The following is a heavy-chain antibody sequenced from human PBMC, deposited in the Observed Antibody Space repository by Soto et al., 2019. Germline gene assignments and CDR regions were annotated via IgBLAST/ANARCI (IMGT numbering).Heavy chain of an antibody. CDR3: ARESDDSSWSSVEYFQH. Sequence: ASVKVSCKASGYTFTSYGISWVRQAPGQGLEWMGWISGYNGNTNYGQKLQGRLTMTTDTSTSTAYMELRSLRSDDTGVYYCARESDDSSWSSVEYFQHWGQGTLVTVSS. D-gene: IGHD6-13*01. CDR2: ISGYNGNT. V-gene: IGHV1-18*01. CDR1: GYTFTSYG. J-gene: IGHJ1*01.